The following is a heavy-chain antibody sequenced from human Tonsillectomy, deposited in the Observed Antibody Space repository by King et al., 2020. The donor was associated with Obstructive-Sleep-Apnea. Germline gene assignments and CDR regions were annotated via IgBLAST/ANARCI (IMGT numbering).Heavy chain of an antibody. V-gene: IGHV3-23*04. CDR2: ISGSGGST. Sequence: VQLVESGGGLVQPGGSLRLSCAASGFTFSSYAMSWVRQAPGKGLEWVSAISGSGGSTYYADSVKGRFIISRDNSKNTLYLQMNSLRAEDTAVYYCAKKTSPHIVATILDDYWGQGTLVTVSS. CDR1: GFTFSSYA. CDR3: AKKTSPHIVATILDDY. J-gene: IGHJ4*02. D-gene: IGHD5-12*01.